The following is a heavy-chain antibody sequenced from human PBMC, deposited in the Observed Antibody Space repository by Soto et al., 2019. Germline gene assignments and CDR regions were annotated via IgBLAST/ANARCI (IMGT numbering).Heavy chain of an antibody. CDR1: GGTFSSYT. Sequence: QVQLVQSGAEVKKPGSSVKVSCKASGGTFSSYTISWVRQAPGQGPEWMGRIIPILGIANYAQKFQGRVTITADKSTSTAYMELSSLRSEDTAVYYCATEKGYCSSTSCDRGDYWGQGTLVTVSS. J-gene: IGHJ4*02. V-gene: IGHV1-69*02. CDR2: IIPILGIA. D-gene: IGHD2-2*01. CDR3: ATEKGYCSSTSCDRGDY.